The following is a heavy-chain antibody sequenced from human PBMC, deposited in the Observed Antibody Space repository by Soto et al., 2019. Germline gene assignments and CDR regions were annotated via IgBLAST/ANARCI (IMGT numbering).Heavy chain of an antibody. J-gene: IGHJ4*02. CDR1: GFTFSSYA. CDR3: ARALEYSSSSFDY. D-gene: IGHD6-6*01. CDR2: ISYDGSNK. Sequence: QVQLVKSGGGVVQPGRSLRLSCAASGFTFSSYAMHWVRQAPGKGLEWVAVISYDGSNKYYADSVKGRFTISRDNSKNTLYLQMNSLRAEDTAVYYCARALEYSSSSFDYWGQGTLVTVSS. V-gene: IGHV3-30-3*01.